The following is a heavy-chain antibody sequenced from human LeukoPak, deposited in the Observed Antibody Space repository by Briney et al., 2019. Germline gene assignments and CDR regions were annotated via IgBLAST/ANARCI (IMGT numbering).Heavy chain of an antibody. V-gene: IGHV4-39*01. J-gene: IGHJ4*02. CDR2: IYYSGST. CDR3: AHKRGHYYDTSGYLPLDY. Sequence: SETLSLTCTVSGGSISSSYYYWGWIRHPPGKGLEWIGSIYYSGSTYYNPSLKSRVTISVDTSKNQFSLQLSSVTAADTAVYYCAHKRGHYYDTSGYLPLDYWGQGTLVTVSS. D-gene: IGHD3-22*01. CDR1: GGSISSSYYY.